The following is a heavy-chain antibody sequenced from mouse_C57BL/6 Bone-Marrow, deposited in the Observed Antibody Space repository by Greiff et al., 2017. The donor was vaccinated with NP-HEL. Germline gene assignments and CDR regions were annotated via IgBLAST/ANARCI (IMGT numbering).Heavy chain of an antibody. Sequence: QVQLKESGPGLVAPSQSLSITCTVSGFSLTSYAISWVRQPPGKGLEWLGVIWTDGGTNYNSALKSRLSISKDNSKSQVFLKMNSLQTDDTARYYCARNGPITTVVDYFDYWGQGTTLTVSS. CDR1: GFSLTSYA. V-gene: IGHV2-9-1*01. J-gene: IGHJ2*01. CDR2: IWTDGGT. CDR3: ARNGPITTVVDYFDY. D-gene: IGHD1-1*01.